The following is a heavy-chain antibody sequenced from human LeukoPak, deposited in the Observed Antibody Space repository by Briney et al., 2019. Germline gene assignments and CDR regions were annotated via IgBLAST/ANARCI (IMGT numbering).Heavy chain of an antibody. CDR2: TRNKAKSYTT. V-gene: IGHV3-72*01. CDR3: AVSGSYSKPSDFDY. CDR1: GFTFSDHY. Sequence: GGSLRLSCVASGFTFSDHYMDWVRQAPGKGLEWVGRTRNKAKSYTTGYAASVKGRFTISRDNSKNSLYLQMNTLKTEDTAVYYCAVSGSYSKPSDFDYWGQGTLVTVSS. J-gene: IGHJ4*02. D-gene: IGHD1-26*01.